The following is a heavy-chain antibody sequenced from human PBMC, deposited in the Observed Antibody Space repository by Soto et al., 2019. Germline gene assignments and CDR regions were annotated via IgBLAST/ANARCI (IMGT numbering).Heavy chain of an antibody. Sequence: GGSLRLSCAASGFTFSSYGMHWVRQAPGKGLEWVAVIWYDGSNKYYADSVKGRFTISRDNSKNTLYLQMNSLRAEDTAVYYCARGGPKMATNDAFDIWGQGTMVTVSS. V-gene: IGHV3-33*01. CDR1: GFTFSSYG. D-gene: IGHD5-12*01. CDR2: IWYDGSNK. CDR3: ARGGPKMATNDAFDI. J-gene: IGHJ3*02.